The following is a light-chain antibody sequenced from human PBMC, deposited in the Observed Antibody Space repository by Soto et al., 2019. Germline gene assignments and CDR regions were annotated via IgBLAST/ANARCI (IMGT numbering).Light chain of an antibody. CDR2: TAS. Sequence: DIQLTQSPSFLSASVGDGITISCRASQGISSYLAWYQQKPGKAPKLLIHTASTLQSGVPSRFSGSGAGAEFTLTINSLQPEDFATYYCQQRHSYPITFGQGTRLEIK. V-gene: IGKV1-9*01. CDR3: QQRHSYPIT. CDR1: QGISSY. J-gene: IGKJ5*01.